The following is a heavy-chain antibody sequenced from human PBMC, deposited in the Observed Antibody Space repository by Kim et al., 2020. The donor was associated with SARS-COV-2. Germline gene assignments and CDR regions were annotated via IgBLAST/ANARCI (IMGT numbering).Heavy chain of an antibody. D-gene: IGHD1-26*01. Sequence: SETLSLTCTVSGGSISSSSYYWGWIRQPPGKGLEWIGSIYYSGSTYYNPSLKSRVTISVDTSKNQFSLKLSSVTAADTAVYYCARQMDSEILGRYFDYWGQGTLVTVSS. CDR3: ARQMDSEILGRYFDY. V-gene: IGHV4-39*01. CDR2: IYYSGST. CDR1: GGSISSSSYY. J-gene: IGHJ4*02.